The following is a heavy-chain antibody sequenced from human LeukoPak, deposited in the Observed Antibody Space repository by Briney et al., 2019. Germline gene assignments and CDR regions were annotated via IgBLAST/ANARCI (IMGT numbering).Heavy chain of an antibody. J-gene: IGHJ4*02. D-gene: IGHD2-8*01. CDR2: INWNGGST. V-gene: IGHV3-20*04. CDR1: GFAIPNDG. CDR3: ARGFCTNGVCYLFDC. Sequence: GGSLTLSCTGSGFAIPNDGMAWVRQAPGKGLEWVSGINWNGGSTGYADSVKGRFTISRDNAKNSLCLQMNSLRVEDTALYYCARGFCTNGVCYLFDCWGQGTLVTVSS.